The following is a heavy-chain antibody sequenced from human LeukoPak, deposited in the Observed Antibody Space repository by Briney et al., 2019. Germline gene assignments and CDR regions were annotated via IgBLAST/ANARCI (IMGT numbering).Heavy chain of an antibody. J-gene: IGHJ4*02. D-gene: IGHD3-3*01. CDR3: ARDPGWHYDFWSGYYRTRNAYYFDY. Sequence: ASVKVSCKASGYTFTSYGISWVRQAPGQGLEWMGWISAYNGNTNYAQKLQGRVTMTTDTSTSTAYMELRSLRSDDTAVYYCARDPGWHYDFWSGYYRTRNAYYFDYWGQGTLVTVSS. CDR2: ISAYNGNT. V-gene: IGHV1-18*01. CDR1: GYTFTSYG.